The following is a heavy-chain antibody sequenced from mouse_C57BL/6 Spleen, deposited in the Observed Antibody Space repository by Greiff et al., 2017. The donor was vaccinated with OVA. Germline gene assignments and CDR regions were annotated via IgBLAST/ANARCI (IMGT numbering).Heavy chain of an antibody. CDR2: IDPSDSYT. CDR1: GYTFTSYW. D-gene: IGHD2-3*01. V-gene: IGHV1-50*01. CDR3: ARGRLTYDGGFAY. J-gene: IGHJ3*01. Sequence: VQLQQPGAELVKPGASVKLSCKASGYTFTSYWMQWVKQRPGQGLEWIGEIDPSDSYTNYNQKFKGKATLTVDTSSSTAYMQLSSLTYEDAAVYYCARGRLTYDGGFAYWGQGTLVTVSA.